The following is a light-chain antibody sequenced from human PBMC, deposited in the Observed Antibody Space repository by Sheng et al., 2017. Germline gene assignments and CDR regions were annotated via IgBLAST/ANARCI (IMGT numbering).Light chain of an antibody. J-gene: IGKJ2*03. CDR3: QQSYSIPYS. Sequence: DIQMTQSPSSLSASVGDRVTITCRASQSISNYLNWYQQKPGKAPNLLIYAASSLQSGVPSRFSGSGSGTEFTLTMSSLQPEDFAIYYCQQSYSIPYSFGQGTNLDIK. V-gene: IGKV1-39*01. CDR1: QSISNY. CDR2: AAS.